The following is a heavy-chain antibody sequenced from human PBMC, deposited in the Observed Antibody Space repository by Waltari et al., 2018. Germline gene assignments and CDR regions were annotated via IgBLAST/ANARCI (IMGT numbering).Heavy chain of an antibody. V-gene: IGHV1-69*06. CDR3: ARQGDCGGDCFYYFDY. CDR2: IIPIFGTA. J-gene: IGHJ4*02. CDR1: GGTFSSYA. Sequence: QVQLVQSGAEVKKPGSSVKVSCKASGGTFSSYAISWVRQAPGQGLEWMGGIIPIFGTANYAQKFQGRVTMTRDTSTSTVYMELSSLRSEDTAVYYCARQGDCGGDCFYYFDYWGQGTLVTVSS. D-gene: IGHD2-21*02.